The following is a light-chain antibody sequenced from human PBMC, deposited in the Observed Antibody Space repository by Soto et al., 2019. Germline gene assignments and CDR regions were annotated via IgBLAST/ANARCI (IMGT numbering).Light chain of an antibody. J-gene: IGKJ1*01. CDR3: QQYINLWT. CDR1: QSVSSN. CDR2: GAS. V-gene: IGKV3-15*01. Sequence: EIVMTQSPATLSVSPGERVTLSCRASQSVSSNLAWYQQKPGQSPRLLIYGASTRATGIPARFSGSGSGTEFTLTISSLQSEDFAVYYCQQYINLWTFGQGTKVYI.